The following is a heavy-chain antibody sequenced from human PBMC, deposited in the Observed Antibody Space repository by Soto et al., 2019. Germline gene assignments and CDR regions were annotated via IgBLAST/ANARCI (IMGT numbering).Heavy chain of an antibody. D-gene: IGHD3-22*01. J-gene: IGHJ5*02. CDR2: ISSSSSYI. CDR1: GFTFSSYS. V-gene: IGHV3-21*01. CDR3: AREGHYSNSSGDYYGNWFDP. Sequence: PGGSLRLSCAASGFTFSSYSMNWVRQAPGKGLEWVSSISSSSSYIYYADSVKGRFTISRDNSRNTLYLQMNSLTVEDTAVYYCAREGHYSNSSGDYYGNWFDPWGQGTRVTVSS.